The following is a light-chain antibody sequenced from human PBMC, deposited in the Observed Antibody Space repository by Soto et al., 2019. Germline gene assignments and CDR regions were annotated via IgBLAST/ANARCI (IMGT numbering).Light chain of an antibody. CDR1: QSVVRTY. CDR2: AAS. CDR3: QQHGTSRWT. V-gene: IGKV3-20*01. J-gene: IGKJ1*01. Sequence: EIVLTQSPGTLSLSPGERATLSCRASQSVVRTYLAWYQQRPGQAPRLLIYAASNRATGIPDRFSGSGSGTDFILTISRLEPEDFAVYYCQQHGTSRWTFGQGTKVEIK.